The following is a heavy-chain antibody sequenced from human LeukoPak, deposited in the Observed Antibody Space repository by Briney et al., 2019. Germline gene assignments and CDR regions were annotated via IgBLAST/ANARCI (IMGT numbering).Heavy chain of an antibody. CDR1: GFTFSSYS. Sequence: PGGSLRLSCAASGFTFSSYSMNWVRQAPGKGLEWVSSISSSSSYIYYADSVKGRFTISGDNAKNSLYLQMNSLRAEDTAVYYCARDLVGRAMGTYYYGMDVWGQGTTVTVSS. J-gene: IGHJ6*02. CDR2: ISSSSSYI. V-gene: IGHV3-21*01. CDR3: ARDLVGRAMGTYYYGMDV. D-gene: IGHD2-2*01.